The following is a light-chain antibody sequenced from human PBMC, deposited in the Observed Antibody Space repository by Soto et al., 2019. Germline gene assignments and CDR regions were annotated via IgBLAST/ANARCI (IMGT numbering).Light chain of an antibody. J-gene: IGKJ4*01. CDR2: DAS. CDR1: QTVDNY. Sequence: VVLTQSPATLSLSPGERATLSCRASQTVDNYLAWYKQKPGQAPRLLIYDASNRATGIPPRFSGSGSGTDFTLTISSLEPEDFAVYYWQQRSDWALTFGGGTKVE. V-gene: IGKV3-11*01. CDR3: QQRSDWALT.